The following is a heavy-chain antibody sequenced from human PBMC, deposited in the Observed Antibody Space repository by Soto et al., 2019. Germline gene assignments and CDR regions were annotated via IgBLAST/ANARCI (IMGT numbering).Heavy chain of an antibody. CDR1: GGSISSSSYY. V-gene: IGHV4-39*01. Sequence: SETLSLTCTVSGGSISSSSYYWGWIRQPPGKGLEWIGSIYYSGSTYCNPSLKSRVTISVDTSKNQFSLKLSSVTAADTAVYYCARGGAMGVDYWGQGTLVTVSS. J-gene: IGHJ4*02. CDR3: ARGGAMGVDY. CDR2: IYYSGST. D-gene: IGHD1-26*01.